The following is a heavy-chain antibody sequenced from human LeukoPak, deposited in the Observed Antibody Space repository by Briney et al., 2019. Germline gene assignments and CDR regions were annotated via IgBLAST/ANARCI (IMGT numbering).Heavy chain of an antibody. CDR2: INWNGGST. CDR1: GFTFSSYS. J-gene: IGHJ4*02. CDR3: ARTSIGGPTNY. Sequence: GGSLRLSCAASGFTFSSYSMNWVRQAPGKGLEWVSGINWNGGSTGYADSVKGRFTISRDNAKKSLYLQMNSLRAEDTALYYCARTSIGGPTNYWGQGTLVTVSS. D-gene: IGHD4-23*01. V-gene: IGHV3-20*04.